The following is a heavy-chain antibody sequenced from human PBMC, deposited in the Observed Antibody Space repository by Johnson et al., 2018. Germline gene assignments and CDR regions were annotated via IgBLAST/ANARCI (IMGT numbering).Heavy chain of an antibody. V-gene: IGHV3-20*01. CDR1: GFTFDDYG. J-gene: IGHJ4*02. CDR3: ARRVYDSSGNYYFDY. CDR2: INWNGGST. Sequence: VQLVESGGGVVRPGGSLRLSCAASGFTFDDYGMSWVRQAPGKGLEWVSGINWNGGSTGYADSVKGRFTISRDNAKNSLYRQINSLRAEDTALYHCARRVYDSSGNYYFDYWGQGTLVTVSS. D-gene: IGHD3-22*01.